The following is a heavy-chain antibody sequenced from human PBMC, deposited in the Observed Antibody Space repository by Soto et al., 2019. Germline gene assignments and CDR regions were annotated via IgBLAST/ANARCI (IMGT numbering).Heavy chain of an antibody. Sequence: EVQLVESGGGLVQPGGSLRLSCAASGFTFSSYEMNWVRQAPGKGLEWVSYISSSGSTIYYADSVKGRFTISRDNAKNSLYLQMNSLRAEDTAVYYCARESADYSNYPWKDQYGMDVWGQGTTVTVSS. CDR1: GFTFSSYE. D-gene: IGHD4-4*01. V-gene: IGHV3-48*03. CDR3: ARESADYSNYPWKDQYGMDV. J-gene: IGHJ6*02. CDR2: ISSSGSTI.